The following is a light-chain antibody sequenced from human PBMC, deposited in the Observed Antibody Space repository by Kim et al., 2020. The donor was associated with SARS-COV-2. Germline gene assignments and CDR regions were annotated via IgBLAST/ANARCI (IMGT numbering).Light chain of an antibody. CDR1: QGISNY. V-gene: IGKV1-27*01. CDR2: AAS. CDR3: QKYDTAPWT. J-gene: IGKJ1*01. Sequence: ASVGDGVTITCRASQGISNYLSWYQQTTGEAPKLLFYAASTLQFGVSTRFSGSGSGTEFTLTISDLQPEDVATYYCQKYDTAPWTFGHGTKVDIK.